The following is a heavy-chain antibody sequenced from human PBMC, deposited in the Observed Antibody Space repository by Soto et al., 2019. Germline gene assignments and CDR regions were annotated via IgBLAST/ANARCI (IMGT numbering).Heavy chain of an antibody. V-gene: IGHV3-74*01. CDR1: GFTLNNYW. J-gene: IGHJ4*02. CDR2: INIDGRST. CDR3: ARDWRSNRWYYFDA. Sequence: EVLLVESGGGVVQPGGSLRLSCAASGFTLNNYWMHWVRQAPGKGLEWVSRINIDGRSTTYADSVKGRFSISRDDAKNTLFLQMNSLRAEDTAVYYYARDWRSNRWYYFDAWGQGTLVTVSS. D-gene: IGHD2-2*01.